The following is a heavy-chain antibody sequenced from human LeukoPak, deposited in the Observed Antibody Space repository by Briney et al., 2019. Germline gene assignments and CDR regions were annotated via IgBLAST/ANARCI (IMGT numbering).Heavy chain of an antibody. D-gene: IGHD3-16*01. Sequence: ASVKVSCKASGYTFTSYGISWVRQAPGQGLEWMGWMNPNSGNTGYAQKFQGRVTMTRNTSISTAYMELSSLRSEDTAVYYCARGIRLGKDYYYYGMDVWGQGTTVTVSS. CDR2: MNPNSGNT. V-gene: IGHV1-8*02. J-gene: IGHJ6*02. CDR3: ARGIRLGKDYYYYGMDV. CDR1: GYTFTSYG.